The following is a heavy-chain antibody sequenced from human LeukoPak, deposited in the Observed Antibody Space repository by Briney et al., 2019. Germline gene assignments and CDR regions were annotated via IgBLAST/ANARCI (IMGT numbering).Heavy chain of an antibody. D-gene: IGHD2-21*02. CDR1: GFNFSNYD. Sequence: GGSLRLSCAASGFNFSNYDMHWVRQAPGKGLEWVAFIRYDGSDKYYADSMKGRFTISRDNSKNTLYLQMNSLRTEDTAVYYCAKGDTSWGQGTLVTVSS. J-gene: IGHJ5*02. V-gene: IGHV3-30*02. CDR3: AKGDTS. CDR2: IRYDGSDK.